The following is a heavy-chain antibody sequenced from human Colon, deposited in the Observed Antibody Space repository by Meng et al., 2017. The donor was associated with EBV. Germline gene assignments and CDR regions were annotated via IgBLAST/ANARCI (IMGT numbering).Heavy chain of an antibody. CDR1: GGSMSSGNYY. CDR3: ASFDHIPRRNYFDY. D-gene: IGHD2-21*01. CDR2: IHHSGSA. Sequence: QVQPQESGPGLVEPSQTLLLTCTVSGGSMSSGNYYWSWIRQPPGKGLEWIGYIHHSGSAYYNPSLKSRVSISVDTSKNQFSLNLNSMTAADTAVYYCASFDHIPRRNYFDYWGQGTLVTVSS. V-gene: IGHV4-30-4*01. J-gene: IGHJ4*02.